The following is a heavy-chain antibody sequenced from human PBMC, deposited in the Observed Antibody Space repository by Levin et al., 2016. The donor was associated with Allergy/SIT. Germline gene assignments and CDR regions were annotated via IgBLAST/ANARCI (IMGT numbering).Heavy chain of an antibody. V-gene: IGHV1-69*01. Sequence: WVRQAPGQGLEWMGGIIPIFGTANYAQKFQGRVTITADESTSTAYMELSSLRSEDTAVYYCARASPPPYDSTFMNGMDVWGQGTTVTVSS. J-gene: IGHJ6*02. CDR3: ARASPPPYDSTFMNGMDV. CDR2: IIPIFGTA. D-gene: IGHD3-22*01.